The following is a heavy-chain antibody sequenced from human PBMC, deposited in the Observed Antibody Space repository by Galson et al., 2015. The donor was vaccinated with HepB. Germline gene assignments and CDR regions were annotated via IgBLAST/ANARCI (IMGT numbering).Heavy chain of an antibody. V-gene: IGHV7-4-1*02. Sequence: SVKVSCKASGYTFTSYAMNWVRQAPGQGLEWMGWVNTNTGNPTYAQGFTGRFVFSLDTSVSTAYLQISSLKAEDTAVYYCARDSEVLAVPGLDIWGQGTMVTVSS. CDR1: GYTFTSYA. CDR3: ARDSEVLAVPGLDI. D-gene: IGHD6-19*01. CDR2: VNTNTGNP. J-gene: IGHJ3*02.